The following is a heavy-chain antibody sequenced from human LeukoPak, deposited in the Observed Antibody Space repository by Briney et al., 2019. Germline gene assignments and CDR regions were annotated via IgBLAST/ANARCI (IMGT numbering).Heavy chain of an antibody. Sequence: ASVKVSCKASGYTFTSYDINWVQQATGQGLEWMGWMNANSGNTGYAQKFQGRVTMTRDTSTSTAYMELNTLKYEDTAVYYCVRACSGGTCMNWFDPWGQGTLVTVSS. CDR1: GYTFTSYD. V-gene: IGHV1-8*01. D-gene: IGHD2-15*01. J-gene: IGHJ5*02. CDR2: MNANSGNT. CDR3: VRACSGGTCMNWFDP.